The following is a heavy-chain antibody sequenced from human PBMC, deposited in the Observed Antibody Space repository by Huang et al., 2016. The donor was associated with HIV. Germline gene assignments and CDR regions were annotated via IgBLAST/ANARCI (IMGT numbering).Heavy chain of an antibody. Sequence: QAPGKGRVWVGSVYQSGSTNSNPSLKCRVTLSVDTSRNQFSLRLHSVTAADTAVYYCASQHIGAAATWFWGRGTQVAVSS. CDR2: VYQSGST. J-gene: IGHJ4*02. D-gene: IGHD6-13*01. CDR3: ASQHIGAAATWF. V-gene: IGHV4-39*01.